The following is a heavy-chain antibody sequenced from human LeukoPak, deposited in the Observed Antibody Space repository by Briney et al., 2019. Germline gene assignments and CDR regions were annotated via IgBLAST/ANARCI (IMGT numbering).Heavy chain of an antibody. J-gene: IGHJ4*02. CDR2: IDSSSGTI. CDR1: GFTFSDYS. Sequence: PGGSLRLSCAASGFTFSDYSMNRVRQAPGKGLEWISYIDSSSGTIYYADSVKGRFTISRDNAKNSLYLQMNSLRAEDTAVYYCARDPPRRYDYWGQGTLVTVSS. CDR3: ARDPPRRYDY. V-gene: IGHV3-48*01. D-gene: IGHD1-14*01.